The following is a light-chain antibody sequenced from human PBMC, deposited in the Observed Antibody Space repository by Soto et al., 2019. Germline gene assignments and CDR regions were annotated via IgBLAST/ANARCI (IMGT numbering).Light chain of an antibody. CDR3: QQYGVPHLMLT. CDR1: QSVSNNY. Sequence: EIVLVQSPGTLSLSPGERATLSCRASQSVSNNYLAWYQQKPGQAPRLLIYGSSSRATGVPDRFSGSGPGTDSSDTITRLEPEDFAVYDCQQYGVPHLMLTFGQGTKVGVK. CDR2: GSS. V-gene: IGKV3-20*01. J-gene: IGKJ2*01.